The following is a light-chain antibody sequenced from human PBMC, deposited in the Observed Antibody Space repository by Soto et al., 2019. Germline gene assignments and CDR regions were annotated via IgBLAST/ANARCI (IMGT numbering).Light chain of an antibody. CDR3: QQYNNWPFT. CDR1: QSVSSN. Sequence: EIVMTQSPATLSVSPGERATLSCRASQSVSSNLAWYHQKPGQAPRLLIYGASTRATGIPTSFSGSGSGTECPLTINSLQSEDFAVYYCQQYNNWPFTFGPGTKVDIK. CDR2: GAS. J-gene: IGKJ3*01. V-gene: IGKV3-15*01.